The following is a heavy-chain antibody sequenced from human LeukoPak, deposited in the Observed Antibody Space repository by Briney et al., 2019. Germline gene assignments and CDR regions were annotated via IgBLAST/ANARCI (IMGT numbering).Heavy chain of an antibody. CDR1: GGSISSYY. J-gene: IGHJ3*02. CDR3: ARDAPVAKNAFDI. V-gene: IGHV4-4*07. D-gene: IGHD5-12*01. CDR2: IYTSGST. Sequence: SETLSLTCTGSGGSISSYYWSWIRQPAGKGLEWIGRIYTSGSTNYNPSLKSRVTMSVDTSKNQFSLKLISVTAADTAVYYCARDAPVAKNAFDIWGQGTMVTVSS.